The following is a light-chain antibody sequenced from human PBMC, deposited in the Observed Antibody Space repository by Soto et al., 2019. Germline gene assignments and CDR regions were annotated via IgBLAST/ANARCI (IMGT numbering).Light chain of an antibody. CDR2: DVN. J-gene: IGLJ1*01. Sequence: QSALTQPRSVSGSPGQSVTISCTGTSSDVGGYNYVTWYQQYPGKAPKVMIYDVNTRPSGVPDRFSGSKSGNTASLTISGLQAEDEADYYCCSYAGDYTFVFGPGTKLTVL. V-gene: IGLV2-11*01. CDR1: SSDVGGYNY. CDR3: CSYAGDYTFV.